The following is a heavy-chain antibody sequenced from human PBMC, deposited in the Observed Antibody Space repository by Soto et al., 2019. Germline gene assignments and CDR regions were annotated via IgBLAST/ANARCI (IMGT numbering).Heavy chain of an antibody. CDR2: ISGSGGST. CDR1: GFTFSSYA. CDR3: AKDEPHDFWSGYSPYYFDY. V-gene: IGHV3-23*01. J-gene: IGHJ4*02. D-gene: IGHD3-3*01. Sequence: GGSLRLSCAASGFTFSSYAMSWVRQAPGKGLEWVSAISGSGGSTYYADSVKGRFTISRDNSKNTLYLQMNSLRAEDTAVYYCAKDEPHDFWSGYSPYYFDYWGQGTLVTVSS.